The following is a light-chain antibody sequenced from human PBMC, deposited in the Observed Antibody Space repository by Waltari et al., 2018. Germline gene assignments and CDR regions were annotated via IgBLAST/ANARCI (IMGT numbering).Light chain of an antibody. CDR2: YDD. CDR3: AAWDDSLNGVV. J-gene: IGLJ2*01. Sequence: QSVLTQPPSVSEAPRQRVTISCSGSRSTIGTNAVNWYPQLPGKAPKLLIYYDDLLPSGVSDRFSGSKSGTSASLAISGLQSEDEADYYCAAWDDSLNGVVFGGGTKLTVL. V-gene: IGLV1-36*01. CDR1: RSTIGTNA.